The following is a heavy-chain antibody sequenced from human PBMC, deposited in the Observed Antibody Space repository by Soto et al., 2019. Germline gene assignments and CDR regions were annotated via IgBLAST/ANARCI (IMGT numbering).Heavy chain of an antibody. V-gene: IGHV3-7*01. CDR3: ARDPSRLRFRHFDY. CDR2: IKQDGSEK. D-gene: IGHD4-17*01. CDR1: GFTFSSYW. Sequence: HPGGSLRLSCAASGFTFSSYWMSWVRQAPGKGLEWVANIKQDGSEKYYVDSVKGRFTISRDNAKNSLYLQMNSLRAEDTAVYYCARDPSRLRFRHFDYWGQGTLVTVSS. J-gene: IGHJ4*02.